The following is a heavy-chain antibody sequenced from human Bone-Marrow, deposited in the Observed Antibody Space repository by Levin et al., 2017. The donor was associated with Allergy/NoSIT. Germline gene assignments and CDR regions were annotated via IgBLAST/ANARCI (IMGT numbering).Heavy chain of an antibody. D-gene: IGHD3-16*01. CDR3: ARLGGGSPYYYYGLDV. Sequence: SETLSLTCTVSGGSIGGHYWSWLRQPPGKGLEWIGYIYYYGNTEYTPSLKSRVTISLGTSKNQFSLKLTSLTAADTAVYYCARLGGGSPYYYYGLDVWGQGTTVTVSS. V-gene: IGHV4-59*08. CDR2: IYYYGNT. CDR1: GGSIGGHY. J-gene: IGHJ6*02.